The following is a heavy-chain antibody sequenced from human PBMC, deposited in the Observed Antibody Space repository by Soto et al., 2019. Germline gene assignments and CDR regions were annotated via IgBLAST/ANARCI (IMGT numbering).Heavy chain of an antibody. J-gene: IGHJ4*02. Sequence: ASVKVSCKASGSSFISYGISWVRQAPGQVLEWMGWISAYNRNTNYEQKFQGRVTMTTDTSTSTAYMELRSLRSDDTAVYYCARDYRDYEIDYWGQGTLVTVSS. CDR2: ISAYNRNT. CDR3: ARDYRDYEIDY. V-gene: IGHV1-18*01. D-gene: IGHD4-17*01. CDR1: GSSFISYG.